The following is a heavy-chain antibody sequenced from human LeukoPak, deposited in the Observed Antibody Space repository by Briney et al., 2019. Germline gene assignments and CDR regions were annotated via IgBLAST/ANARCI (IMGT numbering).Heavy chain of an antibody. CDR1: GVSITGYF. V-gene: IGHV4-59*01. J-gene: IGHJ3*01. CDR3: ARDSAYSSDWPDAFDV. D-gene: IGHD6-25*01. CDR2: ISYTGNS. Sequence: SETLSLTCTVSGVSITGYFWSWIRQPPGKGLEWIGYISYTGNSNYNPSLNSRVTISLDASNNQFSLRLNSLTPADTAVYYCARDSAYSSDWPDAFDVWGHGTVVTVSS.